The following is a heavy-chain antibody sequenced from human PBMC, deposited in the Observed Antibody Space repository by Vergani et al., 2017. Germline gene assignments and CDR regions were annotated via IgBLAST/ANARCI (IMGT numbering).Heavy chain of an antibody. V-gene: IGHV1-69*18. CDR2: IIPMFATA. Sequence: VQLVQSGAEVKKPGSSVKVSCKASRGTFSSFGISWVRQAPGQGLEWMGRIIPMFATADYAQKFQGRVTITADEYPTTAYMELSSLRSEDTAVYYCARDHAVSSGYPAGSYWGQGTLVTVSS. J-gene: IGHJ4*02. D-gene: IGHD3-22*01. CDR1: RGTFSSFG. CDR3: ARDHAVSSGYPAGSY.